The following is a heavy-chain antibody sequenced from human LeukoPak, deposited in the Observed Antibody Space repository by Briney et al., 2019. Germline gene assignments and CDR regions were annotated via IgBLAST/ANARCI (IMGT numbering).Heavy chain of an antibody. V-gene: IGHV1-69*04. CDR2: IIPILGIA. Sequence: ASVKVSCKASGYTFTSYGISWVRQAPGQGLEWMGRIIPILGIANYAQKFQGRVTITADKSTSTAYMELSSLRSEDTAVYYCARVTVYDSSGYYSEWGQGTLVTVSS. CDR3: ARVTVYDSSGYYSE. CDR1: GYTFTSYG. J-gene: IGHJ4*02. D-gene: IGHD3-22*01.